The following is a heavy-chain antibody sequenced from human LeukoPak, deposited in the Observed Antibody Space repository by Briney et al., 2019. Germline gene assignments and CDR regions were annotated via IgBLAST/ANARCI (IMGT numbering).Heavy chain of an antibody. CDR1: GYTFTGYY. V-gene: IGHV1-2*02. J-gene: IGHJ6*03. CDR3: ARDDLQLVRRLGRNTEYYYYYYMDV. Sequence: PGASVKVSCKASGYTFTGYYMHWVRQAPGQGLEWMGWINPNSGGTNYAQKFQGRVTMTRDTSISTAYMELSRLRSDDTAVYYCARDDLQLVRRLGRNTEYYYYYYMDVWGKGTTVTVSS. CDR2: INPNSGGT. D-gene: IGHD6-13*01.